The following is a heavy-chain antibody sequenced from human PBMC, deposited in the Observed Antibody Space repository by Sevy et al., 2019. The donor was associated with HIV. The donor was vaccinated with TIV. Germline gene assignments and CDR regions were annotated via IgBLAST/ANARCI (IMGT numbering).Heavy chain of an antibody. J-gene: IGHJ4*02. D-gene: IGHD6-6*01. Sequence: GESLKISCKGSGYSFSTYWIAWLRRLPGKGLEWMGIPYPGDSDTRYSPSFQGQVTISADKSISTAYLQWSSLKASDSAMYYCARRRGSSAWVDYWGQGTLVTVSS. CDR1: GYSFSTYW. V-gene: IGHV5-51*01. CDR3: ARRRGSSAWVDY. CDR2: PYPGDSDT.